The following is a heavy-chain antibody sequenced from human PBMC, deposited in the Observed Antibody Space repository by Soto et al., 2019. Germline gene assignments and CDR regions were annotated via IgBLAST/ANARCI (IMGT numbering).Heavy chain of an antibody. CDR1: GYTLTELS. J-gene: IGHJ4*02. Sequence: ASVKVSCKVSGYTLTELSMHWGRQAPGKGLEWMGGFDPEDGETIYAQKFQGRVTMTEDTSTDTAYMELSSLRSEDTAVYYCATDPFADYGDDYWGQGTLVTVSS. CDR3: ATDPFADYGDDY. CDR2: FDPEDGET. V-gene: IGHV1-24*01. D-gene: IGHD4-17*01.